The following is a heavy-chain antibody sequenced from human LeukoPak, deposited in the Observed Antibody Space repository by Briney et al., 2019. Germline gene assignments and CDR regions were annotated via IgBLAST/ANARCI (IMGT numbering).Heavy chain of an antibody. Sequence: GGSLRLSCAASGFTFSSYGMNWVRKAPGKGLEWVSSISSSSSYIYYADSVKGRFTISRDNAKNSLYLQMNSLRAEDTAVYYCARREGPKTYYDSSGSFSWGQGTLVTVSS. CDR2: ISSSSSYI. J-gene: IGHJ5*02. CDR1: GFTFSSYG. CDR3: ARREGPKTYYDSSGSFS. V-gene: IGHV3-21*01. D-gene: IGHD3-22*01.